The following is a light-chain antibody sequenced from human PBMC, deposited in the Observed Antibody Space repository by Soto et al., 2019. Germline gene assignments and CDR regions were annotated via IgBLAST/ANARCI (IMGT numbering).Light chain of an antibody. CDR3: SSYAASNNLGV. CDR1: SSDVGGYNY. V-gene: IGLV2-8*01. CDR2: EVS. Sequence: QSALTQPPSASGSPGQSVTISCIGTSSDVGGYNYVSWYQQHPGKAPKLMIYEVSKRPSGVPDRFSGSKSGNTASLTVSGLQAEDEADYYCSSYAASNNLGVFGAGTQLTVL. J-gene: IGLJ2*01.